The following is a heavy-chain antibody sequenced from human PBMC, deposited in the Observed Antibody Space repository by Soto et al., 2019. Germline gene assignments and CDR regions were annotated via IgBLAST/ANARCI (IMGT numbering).Heavy chain of an antibody. Sequence: GASVKVSCKASGYTFTSYDINWVRQATGQGLEWMGWMNPNSGNTGYAQKFQGRVTMTRNTSISTAYMELSSLRSEDTAVYYCARSVEWLASFDYWGQGTPVTVSS. V-gene: IGHV1-8*01. J-gene: IGHJ4*02. CDR2: MNPNSGNT. CDR1: GYTFTSYD. CDR3: ARSVEWLASFDY. D-gene: IGHD6-19*01.